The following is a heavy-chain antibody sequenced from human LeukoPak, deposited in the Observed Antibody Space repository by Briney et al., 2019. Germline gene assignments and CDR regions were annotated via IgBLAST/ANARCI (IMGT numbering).Heavy chain of an antibody. D-gene: IGHD3-22*01. CDR3: ARPSTYYYHSSGYYYGY. V-gene: IGHV1-2*02. Sequence: ASVKVSCKASGYTFTGYYMHWVRQAPGQGLEWMGWINPNSGGTNYAQKFQGRVTMTRDTSISTAYMELSRLRSDDTAVYYCARPSTYYYHSSGYYYGYWGQGTLVTVSS. CDR1: GYTFTGYY. CDR2: INPNSGGT. J-gene: IGHJ4*02.